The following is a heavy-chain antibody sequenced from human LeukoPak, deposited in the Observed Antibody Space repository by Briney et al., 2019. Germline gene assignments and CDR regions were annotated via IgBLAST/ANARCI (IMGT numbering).Heavy chain of an antibody. J-gene: IGHJ5*02. CDR2: ISGDGGST. CDR3: AKAGYCSGGSCYNWFDP. CDR1: GFTFDDYA. V-gene: IGHV3-43*02. Sequence: GGSLRLSCAASGFTFDDYAMHWVRQAPGKGLEWVSLISGDGGSTYYADSVKGRFTISRDNSKNSLYLQMNSLRTEDTALYYCAKAGYCSGGSCYNWFDPWGQGTLVTVSS. D-gene: IGHD2-15*01.